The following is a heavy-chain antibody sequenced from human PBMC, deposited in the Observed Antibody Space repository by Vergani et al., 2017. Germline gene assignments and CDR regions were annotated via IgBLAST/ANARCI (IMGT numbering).Heavy chain of an antibody. Sequence: QVSLVESGGGVVQPRRSLTLTCSAPGFGLKNFVMHWVRQAPGKGLEWVATISKDGTHDHYEPSVRGRFAVYRDNIKNTMYLQMDRLTTDDTGVYFCARDGTDIFVRNSDYSHLLYYWGQGILVTVSS. D-gene: IGHD3-22*01. CDR1: GFGLKNFV. J-gene: IGHJ4*02. V-gene: IGHV3-30*03. CDR2: ISKDGTHD. CDR3: ARDGTDIFVRNSDYSHLLYY.